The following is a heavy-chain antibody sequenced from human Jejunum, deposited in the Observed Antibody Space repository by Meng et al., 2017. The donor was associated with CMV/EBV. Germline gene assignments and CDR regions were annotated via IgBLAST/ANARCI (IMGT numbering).Heavy chain of an antibody. CDR1: GFTFSRHW. Sequence: SGFTFSRHWLHWVRQGPGKGLMWVARVNSGGSDISYADSVKGRFIISRDNAKNTLYLQMNSLRAEDMAVYYCVRAGSGNAYGLFDSWGQGTLVTVSS. V-gene: IGHV3-74*01. CDR3: VRAGSGNAYGLFDS. J-gene: IGHJ4*02. CDR2: VNSGGSDI. D-gene: IGHD1-26*01.